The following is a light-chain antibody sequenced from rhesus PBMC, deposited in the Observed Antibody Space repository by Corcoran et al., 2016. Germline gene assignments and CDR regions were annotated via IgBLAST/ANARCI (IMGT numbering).Light chain of an antibody. V-gene: IGLV2-13*02. J-gene: IGLJ1*01. CDR2: EVS. Sequence: QAALTQSHSVSGSPGQSVTISCTGTSGDIGGYNRVSWYQQHPGKAPKLMIYEVSKRPSGVSDRFSGSKSGNTASLTISGLQAEDEADYYGSSYASSSAYIFGAGTRLTVL. CDR3: SSYASSSAYI. CDR1: SGDIGGYNR.